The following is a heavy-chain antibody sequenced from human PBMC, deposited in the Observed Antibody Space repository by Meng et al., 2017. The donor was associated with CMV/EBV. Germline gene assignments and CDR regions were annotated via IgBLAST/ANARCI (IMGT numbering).Heavy chain of an antibody. CDR1: GFTFSSYA. D-gene: IGHD6-13*01. CDR2: ISYDASNK. Sequence: GESLKISCAASGFTFSSYAMHWVRQAPGKGLEWVAVISYDASNKYYADSVKGRFTISRDNSKNTLYLQMNSLRAEDTAVYYCASKAAGGSIYYYYGMDVWGQGATVIVSS. V-gene: IGHV3-30*04. J-gene: IGHJ6*02. CDR3: ASKAAGGSIYYYYGMDV.